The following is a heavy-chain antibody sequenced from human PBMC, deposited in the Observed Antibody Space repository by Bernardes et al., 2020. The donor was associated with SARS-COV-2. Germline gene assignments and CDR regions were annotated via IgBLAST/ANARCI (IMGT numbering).Heavy chain of an antibody. CDR3: ARAPVVIQWPLYYYYGMDV. Sequence: SEPLSLMCTVCGGSISSYYWSWMQKPPGKGLEWIEYIYYSGSTNYNPSLKSRVTISVDTSKNQFSLKLSSVTAADTAVYYCARAPVVIQWPLYYYYGMDVWGQGTTVTVSS. CDR1: GGSISSYY. V-gene: IGHV4-59*01. D-gene: IGHD2-15*01. J-gene: IGHJ6*02. CDR2: IYYSGST.